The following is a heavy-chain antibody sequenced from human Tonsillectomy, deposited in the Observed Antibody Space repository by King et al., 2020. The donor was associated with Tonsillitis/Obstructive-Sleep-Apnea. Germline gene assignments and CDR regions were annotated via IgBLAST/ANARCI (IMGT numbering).Heavy chain of an antibody. CDR1: EFTFSSYW. D-gene: IGHD1-26*01. CDR2: IDPSDSYN. J-gene: IGHJ3*02. CDR3: ATSRRWEWELVGDAFDI. Sequence: QLVQSGAEVKKPGESLRISCEGSEFTFSSYWNTWVRQMPGKGLEWMGRIDPSDSYNNYSPAFQGHVTISADKSLSTAYLQWSSLKASDTAMYYCATSRRWEWELVGDAFDIWGQGTMVTVSS. V-gene: IGHV5-10-1*01.